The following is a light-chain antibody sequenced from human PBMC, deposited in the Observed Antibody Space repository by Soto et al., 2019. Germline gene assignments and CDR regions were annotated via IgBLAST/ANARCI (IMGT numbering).Light chain of an antibody. V-gene: IGLV1-40*01. J-gene: IGLJ1*01. Sequence: QSVLTQPPSVSGAPGQRVTISCTGGSSNIGAGYDVHWYQQLPGKAPKLLIDGTSNRPSGVPDRLSGSKSGTSGSLAITGLAAEDEADYYCQSYDCRLSGLVFGTGTKGTV. CDR3: QSYDCRLSGLV. CDR1: SSNIGAGYD. CDR2: GTS.